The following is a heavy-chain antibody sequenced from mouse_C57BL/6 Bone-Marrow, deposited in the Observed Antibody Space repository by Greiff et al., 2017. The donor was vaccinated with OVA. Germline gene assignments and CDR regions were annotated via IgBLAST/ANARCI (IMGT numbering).Heavy chain of an antibody. CDR3: ARGRGLRLFAY. CDR1: GYTFTGYW. Sequence: VQLQQSGAELMKPGASVKLSCKATGYTFTGYWIEWVKQRPGHGLEWIGEILPGSGSTNYNEKFKGKATFTAATSSNTAYMQLSSLTTEDSAIYYCARGRGLRLFAYWGQGTLVTVSA. D-gene: IGHD2-4*01. CDR2: ILPGSGST. V-gene: IGHV1-9*01. J-gene: IGHJ3*01.